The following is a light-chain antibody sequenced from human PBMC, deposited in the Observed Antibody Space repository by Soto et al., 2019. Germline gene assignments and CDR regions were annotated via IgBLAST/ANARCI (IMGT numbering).Light chain of an antibody. CDR2: GAS. CDR1: QSVTSSY. CDR3: QQYGSSPWT. V-gene: IGKV3-20*01. Sequence: EIVLTQCPGTLSLSPGEGATLSCRASQSVTSSYLGWYQQKPGQAPRLLIYGASSRATGIPDRFSGSGSGTDFTLTISRLEPEDFAVYYCQQYGSSPWTFGQGTKVEIK. J-gene: IGKJ1*01.